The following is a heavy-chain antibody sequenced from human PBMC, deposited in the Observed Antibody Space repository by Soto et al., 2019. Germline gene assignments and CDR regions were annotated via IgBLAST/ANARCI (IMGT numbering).Heavy chain of an antibody. D-gene: IGHD2-15*01. V-gene: IGHV3-72*01. J-gene: IGHJ6*02. Sequence: EVQLVESGGGLVQPGGSLRLSCAASGFTFSDHYMDWVRQAPGKGLEWVGRTRNKANRYTTQYAASVTGRFTISRDDSKNSRYLQMNSLKTDDTAVYFCARGHGGTSRGYYYCRDVWGQGTTVTVAS. CDR1: GFTFSDHY. CDR2: TRNKANRYTT. CDR3: ARGHGGTSRGYYYCRDV.